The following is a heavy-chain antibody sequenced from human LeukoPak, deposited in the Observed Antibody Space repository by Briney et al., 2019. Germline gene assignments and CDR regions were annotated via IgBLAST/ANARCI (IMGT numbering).Heavy chain of an antibody. D-gene: IGHD3-22*01. CDR1: GGSISSSSYY. Sequence: SETLSLTCTVSGGSISSSSYYWGWIRQPPGKGLEWIGSIYYSGSTYYNPSLKSRVTISVDTSKNQFSLKLSSVTAADTAVYYCAVHYYDSSGYYRWGQGTLVTVSS. CDR3: AVHYYDSSGYYR. J-gene: IGHJ4*02. V-gene: IGHV4-39*07. CDR2: IYYSGST.